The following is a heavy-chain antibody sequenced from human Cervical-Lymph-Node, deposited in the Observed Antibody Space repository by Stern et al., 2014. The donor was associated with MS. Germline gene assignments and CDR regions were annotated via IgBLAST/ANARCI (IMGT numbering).Heavy chain of an antibody. CDR2: VYYDRST. V-gene: IGHV4-59*01. J-gene: IGHJ5*01. CDR1: GGSMSSKY. CDR3: ARVTGRGTRQNWFDS. Sequence: QVQLVESGPGLVKPSETVSLTCTVSGGSMSSKYWNWIRQPPGKGLEWIGYVYYDRSTNYNPSLKSCVTISLDTSTNQFSLSLTSVTAADTAVYYCARVTGRGTRQNWFDSWGQGTLVTVSS. D-gene: IGHD1-26*01.